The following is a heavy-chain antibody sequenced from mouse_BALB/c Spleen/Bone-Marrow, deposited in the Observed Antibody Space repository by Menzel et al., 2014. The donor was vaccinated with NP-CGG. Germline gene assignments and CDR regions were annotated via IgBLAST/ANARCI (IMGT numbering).Heavy chain of an antibody. Sequence: EVMLVESGGDLVKPGGSLKLSCAASGFTFSSYGMSWVRPTPDKGLEWVATINNGSSYTFYPDSVKGRFTISRDNAKNTLYLQMSSLKSEDTAMYYCARRRDGPYAMDYWGQGPSVTVSS. J-gene: IGHJ4*01. CDR2: INNGSSYT. CDR1: GFTFSSYG. CDR3: ARRRDGPYAMDY. V-gene: IGHV5-6*01. D-gene: IGHD2-3*01.